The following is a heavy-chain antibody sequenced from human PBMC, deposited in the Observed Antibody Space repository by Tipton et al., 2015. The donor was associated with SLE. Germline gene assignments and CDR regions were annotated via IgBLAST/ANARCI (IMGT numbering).Heavy chain of an antibody. CDR2: IIPMSDTS. V-gene: IGHV1-69*01. J-gene: IGHJ6*03. Sequence: QVQLVQSGAEVKKPGSSVKVSCTASGGSFTKYGVSWVRQAPGQGLEWMGGIIPMSDTSNYAQKFQGRVTITADEFSNTAYMELTSLRSEDTAVYYCARDSRGYSSSWYRRKSSYYMDVWGEGTTVTVSS. CDR3: ARDSRGYSSSWYRRKSSYYMDV. CDR1: GGSFTKYG. D-gene: IGHD6-13*01.